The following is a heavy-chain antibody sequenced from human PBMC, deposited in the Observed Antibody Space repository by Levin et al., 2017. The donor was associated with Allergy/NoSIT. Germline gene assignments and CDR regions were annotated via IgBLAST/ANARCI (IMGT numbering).Heavy chain of an antibody. Sequence: ASVKVSCKASGYTFRNYGISWVRQAPGQGLEWVGWISPYNGKTNHAQKLQGRVTMTTDTVTSTAYMDLRSLTPDDTAVYYCARDRGYSGYLLDWGQGTLVTVSS. CDR1: GYTFRNYG. D-gene: IGHD5-12*01. CDR3: ARDRGYSGYLLD. J-gene: IGHJ4*02. V-gene: IGHV1-18*01. CDR2: ISPYNGKT.